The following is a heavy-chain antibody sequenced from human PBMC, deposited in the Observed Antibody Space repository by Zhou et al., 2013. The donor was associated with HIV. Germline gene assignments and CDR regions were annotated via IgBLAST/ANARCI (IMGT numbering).Heavy chain of an antibody. V-gene: IGHV1-69*12. CDR2: IIPIFGAT. CDR3: ARDQDDILTGYVLDY. CDR1: GGTFSTYA. D-gene: IGHD3-9*01. J-gene: IGHJ4*02. Sequence: QVQLVQSGPEVKKPGSSVKVSCKASGGTFSTYAISWVRQAPGQGLEWMGGIIPIFGATNYAQKFQGRVTINADESTSTAYMELSSLRSEDTAVYYCARDQDDILTGYVLDYWGPGNPGHRLL.